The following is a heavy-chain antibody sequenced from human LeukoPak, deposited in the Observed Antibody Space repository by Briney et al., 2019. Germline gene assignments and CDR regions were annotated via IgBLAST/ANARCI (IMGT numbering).Heavy chain of an antibody. CDR3: ARVRIAARVFDY. CDR1: GFTFSSYE. D-gene: IGHD6-6*01. J-gene: IGHJ4*02. V-gene: IGHV3-48*03. CDR2: ISSSGSTI. Sequence: QPGGSLRLSCAASGFTFSSYEMNWVRQAPGKGLEWVSYISSSGSTIYYADSVKGRFTISRDNAKNSLYLQMNSLRAEDTAVYHCARVRIAARVFDYWGQGTLVTVSS.